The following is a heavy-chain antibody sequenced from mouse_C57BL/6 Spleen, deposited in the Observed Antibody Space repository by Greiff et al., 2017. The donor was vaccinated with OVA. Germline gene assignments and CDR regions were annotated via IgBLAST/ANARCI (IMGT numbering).Heavy chain of an antibody. CDR1: GFNIKDDY. Sequence: EVQLQESGAELVRPGASVKLSCTASGFNIKDDYMHWVKQRPEQGLEWIGWIDPENGDTEYASKFQGKATITADTSSNTAYLQLSSLTSEDTAVYYCTTGDYDENWGQGTLVTVSA. D-gene: IGHD2-4*01. J-gene: IGHJ3*01. CDR2: IDPENGDT. V-gene: IGHV14-4*01. CDR3: TTGDYDEN.